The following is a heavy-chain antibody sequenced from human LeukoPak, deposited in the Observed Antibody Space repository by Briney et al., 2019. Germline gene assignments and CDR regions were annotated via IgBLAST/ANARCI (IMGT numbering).Heavy chain of an antibody. CDR3: AKRGVVIRVFLVGLHKEAYYFDS. CDR1: GITLSNYG. J-gene: IGHJ4*02. CDR2: LSGRGGGT. V-gene: IGHV3-23*01. Sequence: PGGSLRLSCAVSGITLSNYGMSWVRQAPGKGLEWVAGLSGRGGGTNYADSVQGRFTISRDNPKNTLYLQMNSLRAEDTAVYFCAKRGVVIRVFLVGLHKEAYYFDSWGQGALVTVSS. D-gene: IGHD3-10*01.